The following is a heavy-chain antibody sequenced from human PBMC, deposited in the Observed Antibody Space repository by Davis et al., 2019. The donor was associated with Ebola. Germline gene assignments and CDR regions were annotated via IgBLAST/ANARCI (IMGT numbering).Heavy chain of an antibody. V-gene: IGHV4-59*01. CDR1: GGSISSYY. CDR2: IYYSGST. Sequence: GSLRLSCTVSGGSISSYYWSWIRQPPGKGLEWIGYIYYSGSTNYNPSLKSRVTISVDTSKNQFSLKLSSVTAADTAVYYCARTMTTVTTVWFDPWGQGTLVTVSS. CDR3: ARTMTTVTTVWFDP. D-gene: IGHD4-17*01. J-gene: IGHJ5*02.